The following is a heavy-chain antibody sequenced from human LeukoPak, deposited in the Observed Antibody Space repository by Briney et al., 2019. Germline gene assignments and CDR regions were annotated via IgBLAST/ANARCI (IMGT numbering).Heavy chain of an antibody. V-gene: IGHV4-59*01. CDR1: GGSISSYY. CDR2: IYHSGST. Sequence: SETLSLTCTVSGGSISSYYWSWIRQPPGKGLEWIGYIYHSGSTNYNPSLKSRVTISVDTSKNQFSLKLSSVTAADTAVYYCARDRPYYYYYYGMDVWGQGTTVTVSS. CDR3: ARDRPYYYYYYGMDV. J-gene: IGHJ6*02.